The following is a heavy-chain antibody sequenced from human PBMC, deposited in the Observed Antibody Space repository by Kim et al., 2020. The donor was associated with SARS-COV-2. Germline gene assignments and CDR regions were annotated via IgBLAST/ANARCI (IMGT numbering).Heavy chain of an antibody. Sequence: YAGSVKGRFTSARDNTKNLLYLQMNSRRAEDTAVYYCARDGRGGYLDLWGQGTLVTVSS. D-gene: IGHD1-26*01. J-gene: IGHJ4*02. V-gene: IGHV3-7*03. CDR3: ARDGRGGYLDL.